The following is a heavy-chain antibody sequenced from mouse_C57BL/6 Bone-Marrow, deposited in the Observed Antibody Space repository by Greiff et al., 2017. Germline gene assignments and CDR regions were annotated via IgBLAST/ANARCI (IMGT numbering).Heavy chain of an antibody. CDR1: GYTFTSYW. Sequence: VQLQQPGAELVRPGSSVKLSCKASGYTFTSYWMHWVKQRPIQGLEWIGNIDPSDRETHSNQKFKDKATLTVDKSSSTAYMQLSSLTSEDSAFYYCASGDYLPHWGQGTTLTVSS. CDR2: IDPSDRET. V-gene: IGHV1-52*01. D-gene: IGHD1-1*01. J-gene: IGHJ2*01. CDR3: ASGDYLPH.